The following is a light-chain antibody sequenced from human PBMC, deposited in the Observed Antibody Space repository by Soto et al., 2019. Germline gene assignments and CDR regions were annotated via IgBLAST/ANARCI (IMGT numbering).Light chain of an antibody. CDR3: KQYHSAPFT. V-gene: IGKV3-20*01. J-gene: IGKJ3*01. CDR2: DAS. Sequence: IVLTQSPGTLSWSPGERATLSCRASQSVYSSHLAWYRQKPGQVPRLLIYDASSRATGIPDRFSGSGSGKDFTLTISRLEPEDFAVYYCKQYHSAPFTFGPVTKVEIX. CDR1: QSVYSSH.